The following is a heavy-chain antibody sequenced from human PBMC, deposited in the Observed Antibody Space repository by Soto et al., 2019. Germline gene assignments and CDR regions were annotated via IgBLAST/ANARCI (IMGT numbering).Heavy chain of an antibody. D-gene: IGHD3-16*02. V-gene: IGHV4-59*12. CDR2: IYYTGST. CDR3: SSQMVDYYSVWGWYRCIIDY. Sequence: PSETLSLTSPVSADSLRNNHWCWSRQPPGKALEWVGYIYYTGSTEYYPSLESRATLSLDTSKNQFSMKLSSVTAEDTAVYYCSSQMVDYYSVWGWYRCIIDYWGQGTLVTVSS. CDR1: ADSLRNNH. J-gene: IGHJ4*02.